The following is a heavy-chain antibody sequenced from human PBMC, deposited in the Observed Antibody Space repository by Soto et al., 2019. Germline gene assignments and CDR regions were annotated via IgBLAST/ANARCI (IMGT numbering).Heavy chain of an antibody. J-gene: IGHJ4*02. CDR2: IYRDDDK. V-gene: IGHV2-5*02. D-gene: IGHD1-26*01. Sequence: KESGPTLVTPTQTLTLTCTVSGFSLTTNGVGVGWFRQPPGKALEWLALIYRDDDKRYRPSLKSRVTITKDNTKNQVVLTMTNMDPVDTATYYCAHTVARGAYWETFNYWGQGTLVTVSS. CDR3: AHTVARGAYWETFNY. CDR1: GFSLTTNGVG.